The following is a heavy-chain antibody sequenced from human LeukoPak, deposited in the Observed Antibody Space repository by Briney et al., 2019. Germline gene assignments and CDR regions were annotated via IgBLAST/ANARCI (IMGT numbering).Heavy chain of an antibody. J-gene: IGHJ5*02. CDR2: IYWDDDK. Sequence: SGPTLVNPTQTLTLTCTFSGFSLSTSGVGVGWIRQPPGKALEWLALIYWDDDKRYSPSLKSRLTITKDTSKNQVVLTMTNMDPVDTATYYCAHRLYGSGIRPRTGFDPWGQGTLVTVSS. V-gene: IGHV2-5*02. D-gene: IGHD3-10*01. CDR3: AHRLYGSGIRPRTGFDP. CDR1: GFSLSTSGVG.